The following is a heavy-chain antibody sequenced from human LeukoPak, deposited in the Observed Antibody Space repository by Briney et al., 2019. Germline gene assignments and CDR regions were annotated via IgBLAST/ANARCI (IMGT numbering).Heavy chain of an antibody. Sequence: SETLSLTCTVSGGSISSYYWSWIRQPPGKGLEWIGYIYYSGSTYYNPSLKSRVTISVDTSKNQLSLKLSSVTAADTAVYYCARENYGDYQTDNWFDPWGQGTLVTVSS. D-gene: IGHD4-17*01. J-gene: IGHJ5*02. V-gene: IGHV4-30-4*01. CDR2: IYYSGST. CDR3: ARENYGDYQTDNWFDP. CDR1: GGSISSYY.